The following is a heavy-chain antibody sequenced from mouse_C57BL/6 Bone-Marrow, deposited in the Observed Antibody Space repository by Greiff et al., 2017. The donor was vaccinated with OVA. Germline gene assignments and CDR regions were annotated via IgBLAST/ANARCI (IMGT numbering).Heavy chain of an antibody. J-gene: IGHJ1*03. Sequence: VQLQQSGAELVRPGASVKLSCTASGFNIKDYYMHWVKQRPEQGLEWIGRIDPEDGDTEYAPKFQGKATMTASTSSNPAYLQLSSLTSADTAVYYCTTVRGYFDVWGTGTTVTVSS. CDR1: GFNIKDYY. CDR2: IDPEDGDT. CDR3: TTVRGYFDV. V-gene: IGHV14-1*01.